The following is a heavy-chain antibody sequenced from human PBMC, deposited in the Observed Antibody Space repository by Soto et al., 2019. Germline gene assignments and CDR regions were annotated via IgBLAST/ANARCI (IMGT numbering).Heavy chain of an antibody. V-gene: IGHV3-74*01. D-gene: IGHD6-19*01. CDR1: GFTFSSHW. J-gene: IGHJ6*02. CDR3: ARGGIAVAGTSYYYYGMDV. CDR2: INSDGSST. Sequence: PGGSLRLSCAASGFTFSSHWMHWVRQAPGKGLVWVSRINSDGSSTSYADSVKGRFTISRDNAKNTLYLQMNRLRAEDTAVYYCARGGIAVAGTSYYYYGMDVWGRGTTVTVSS.